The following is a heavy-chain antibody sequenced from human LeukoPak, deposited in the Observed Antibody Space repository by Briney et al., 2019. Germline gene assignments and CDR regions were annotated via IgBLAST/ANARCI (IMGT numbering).Heavy chain of an antibody. CDR2: MNPNSGNT. J-gene: IGHJ6*02. D-gene: IGHD4-17*01. CDR1: GYTFTSYD. CDR3: ARGMTTVTRTGAIEYYYGMDV. Sequence: GASVTVSCKASGYTFTSYDINWVRQATGQGLEWMGWMNPNSGNTGYAQKFQGRVTMTRNTSISTAYMELSSLRSEDTAVYYCARGMTTVTRTGAIEYYYGMDVWGQGTTVTVSS. V-gene: IGHV1-8*01.